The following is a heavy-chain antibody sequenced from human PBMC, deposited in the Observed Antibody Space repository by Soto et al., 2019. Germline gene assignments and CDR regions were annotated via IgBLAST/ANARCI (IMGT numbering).Heavy chain of an antibody. CDR2: ISAYNGNT. V-gene: IGHV1-18*01. CDR1: GGTFSSYG. J-gene: IGHJ6*02. CDR3: ARDHDIVVGWDV. Sequence: ASVKVSCKASGGTFSSYGISWVRQAPGQGLEWMGWISAYNGNTNYAQKLQGRVTMTTDTSTSTAYMELRSLRSDDTAVYYCARDHDIVVGWDVWGQGTTVTVSS. D-gene: IGHD2-2*01.